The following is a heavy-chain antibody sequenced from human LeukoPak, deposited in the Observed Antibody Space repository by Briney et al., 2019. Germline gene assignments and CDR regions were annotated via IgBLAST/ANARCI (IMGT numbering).Heavy chain of an antibody. Sequence: KPSETLSLTCTVSGGSISSSSYYWGWIRQPPGKGLEWIGSIYYSGSTYYNPSLKSRVTISVDTSKNQFSLKLSSVTAADTAVYYCGAESKGKDSSSWSLGQGTLVTVSS. J-gene: IGHJ5*02. CDR1: GGSISSSSYY. V-gene: IGHV4-39*01. CDR3: GAESKGKDSSSWS. CDR2: IYYSGST. D-gene: IGHD6-13*01.